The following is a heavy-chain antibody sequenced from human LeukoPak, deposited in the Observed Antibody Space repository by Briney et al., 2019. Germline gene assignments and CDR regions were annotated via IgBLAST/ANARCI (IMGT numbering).Heavy chain of an antibody. V-gene: IGHV3-23*01. CDR3: GKDGCQYSSGPEFDS. CDR2: ISGGGERT. Sequence: GGSLRLSCAASGIVFSNTAMNWARQSPGRGLEWVSAISGGGERTFYADSVKGRFSISRDNSKNMLYLQMNSLRADDTAIYYCGKDGCQYSSGPEFDSRGQGALVTVSS. D-gene: IGHD6-19*01. J-gene: IGHJ5*01. CDR1: GIVFSNTA.